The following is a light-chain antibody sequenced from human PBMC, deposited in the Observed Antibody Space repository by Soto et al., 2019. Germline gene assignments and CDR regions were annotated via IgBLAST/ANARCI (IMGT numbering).Light chain of an antibody. CDR3: QHRMNWPLT. CDR1: QSVSSY. V-gene: IGKV3-11*01. J-gene: IGKJ5*01. CDR2: DAS. Sequence: DIVMTQSPLSLPVTPGEPASISFWSSQSVSSYLLWYQQKPGQAPRLLIYDASNRASGTPARFSGSGSETDFTLTISSLEPEDFAVYYCQHRMNWPLTFGQGTRLEIK.